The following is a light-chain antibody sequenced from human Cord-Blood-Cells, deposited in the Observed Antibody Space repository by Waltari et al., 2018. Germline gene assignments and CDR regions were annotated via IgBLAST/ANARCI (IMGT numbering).Light chain of an antibody. CDR2: GNS. J-gene: IGLJ3*02. Sequence: SVLTQPPSASWAPGPRVTISCTGTSSNIGAGYAVHWYQQLPGTAPKLLIYGNSNRPSGVPDRFSGSKSGTSASLAITGLQAEDEADYYCQSYDSSLSGSVFGGGTKLTVL. V-gene: IGLV1-40*01. CDR3: QSYDSSLSGSV. CDR1: SSNIGAGYA.